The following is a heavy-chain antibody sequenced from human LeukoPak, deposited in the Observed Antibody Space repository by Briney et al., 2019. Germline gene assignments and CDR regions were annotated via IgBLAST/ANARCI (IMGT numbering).Heavy chain of an antibody. D-gene: IGHD4-23*01. J-gene: IGHJ4*02. Sequence: ASVKVSCKASGYTFSSYGITWVRQAPGQGLEWMGWSSAYNDDIDYAQKFQGRVTMTTDTSTSTAYMELRRLRSDDTAVHFCARPSFGGNSQLRYWGQGTLVTVSS. CDR3: ARPSFGGNSQLRY. CDR2: SSAYNDDI. V-gene: IGHV1-18*01. CDR1: GYTFSSYG.